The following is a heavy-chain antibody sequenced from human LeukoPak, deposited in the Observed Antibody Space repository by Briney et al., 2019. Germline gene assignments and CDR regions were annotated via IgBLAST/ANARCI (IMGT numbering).Heavy chain of an antibody. J-gene: IGHJ4*02. CDR1: GGTFSSYA. Sequence: ASVEVSCKASGGTFSSYAISWVRQAPGQGLEWMGGIIPIFGTANYAQKFQGRVTITTDESTSTAYMELSSLRPEDTALYYCARDSPLTEQFAFDYWGQGTLVTVSS. CDR3: ARDSPLTEQFAFDY. V-gene: IGHV1-69*05. CDR2: IIPIFGTA. D-gene: IGHD1-14*01.